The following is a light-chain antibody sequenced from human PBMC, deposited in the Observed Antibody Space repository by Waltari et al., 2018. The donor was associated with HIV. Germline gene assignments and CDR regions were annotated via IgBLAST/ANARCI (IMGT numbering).Light chain of an antibody. CDR1: SRDVGGYNH. V-gene: IGLV2-14*03. CDR2: DVS. Sequence: SALTQPASVSGSPGQSITLSCTGTSRDVGGYNHVSWYQHHPGKAPKLMIYDVSNRPSGVSNRLAGSKSGNTASLTISGLQAEDEADYYCNSYTTSSTLHVVFGGGTKLTVL. J-gene: IGLJ2*01. CDR3: NSYTTSSTLHVV.